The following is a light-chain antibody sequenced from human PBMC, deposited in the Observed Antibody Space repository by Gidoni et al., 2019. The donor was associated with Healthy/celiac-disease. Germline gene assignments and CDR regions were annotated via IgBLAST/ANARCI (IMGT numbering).Light chain of an antibody. CDR1: QDISNY. CDR2: DAS. Sequence: DIQMTQSPSSLSAPVGDRVTITCQASQDISNYLNWYQQKPGKAPKLLIYDASNLETGGPSRFSGSGSGTDFTFTISSLQPEDIATYYCQQYDNLPSSAFGGGTKVEIK. J-gene: IGKJ4*01. CDR3: QQYDNLPSSA. V-gene: IGKV1-33*01.